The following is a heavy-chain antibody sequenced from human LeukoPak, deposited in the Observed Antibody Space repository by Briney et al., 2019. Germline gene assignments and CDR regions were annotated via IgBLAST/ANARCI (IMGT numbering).Heavy chain of an antibody. CDR2: INRDGSTT. D-gene: IGHD2-15*01. CDR3: TRRVSATRWFDP. CDR1: GFILSSHW. Sequence: GGSLRLSCAASGFILSSHWMHWVRQAPGKGLVWVSRINRDGSTTNYADSVKGRFTISRDNAENTLYLQMNSLRVEDTAVYYCTRRVSATRWFDPWGQGTLVTVSS. V-gene: IGHV3-74*01. J-gene: IGHJ5*02.